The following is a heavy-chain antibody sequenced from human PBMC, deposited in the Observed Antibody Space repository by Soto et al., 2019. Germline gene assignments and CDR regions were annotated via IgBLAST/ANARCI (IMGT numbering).Heavy chain of an antibody. D-gene: IGHD6-13*01. CDR2: ISGSGGST. CDR1: GFTFSSYA. Sequence: GGSLRLSCAASGFTFSSYAMSWVRQAPGKGLEWVSAISGSGGSTYYEDSMTGRFTISRDNSKNTLDLKMNSLSAEEKAEYNCAKDPGRMDSSSWNAFDIWGQGTMVTVSS. J-gene: IGHJ3*02. V-gene: IGHV3-23*01. CDR3: AKDPGRMDSSSWNAFDI.